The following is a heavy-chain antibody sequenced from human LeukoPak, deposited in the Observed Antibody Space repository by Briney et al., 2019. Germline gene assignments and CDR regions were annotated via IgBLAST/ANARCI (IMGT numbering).Heavy chain of an antibody. V-gene: IGHV4-59*08. CDR1: GGSISSYY. CDR3: AILQGGDLSKDYYYDSSGYHHYYGMDV. CDR2: IYYSGST. Sequence: PSETLSLTCTVSGGSISSYYWSWIRRPPGKGLEWIGYIYYSGSTNYNPSLKSRVTISVDTSKNQFSLKLSSVTAADTAVYYCAILQGGDLSKDYYYDSSGYHHYYGMDVWGQGTTVTVSS. D-gene: IGHD3-22*01. J-gene: IGHJ6*02.